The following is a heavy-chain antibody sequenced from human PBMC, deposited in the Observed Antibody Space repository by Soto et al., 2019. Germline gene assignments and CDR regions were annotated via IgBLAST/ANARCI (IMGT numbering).Heavy chain of an antibody. CDR2: IYYTGST. Sequence: SETLSLTCAVSGGSISSGDYYWSWIRQHPGKGLEWIGYIYYTGSTYYNPSLKSRVTISVDTSKNQFSLKLTSVTAADTAVYYCARHWLQSWFDPWGQGTLVTVSS. CDR1: GGSISSGDYY. D-gene: IGHD4-4*01. CDR3: ARHWLQSWFDP. V-gene: IGHV4-31*11. J-gene: IGHJ5*02.